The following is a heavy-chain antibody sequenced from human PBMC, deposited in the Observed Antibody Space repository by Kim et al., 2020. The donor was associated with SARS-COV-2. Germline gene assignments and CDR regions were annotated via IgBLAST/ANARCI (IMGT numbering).Heavy chain of an antibody. CDR3: ARGGSSWYYGMDV. J-gene: IGHJ6*02. V-gene: IGHV4-31*03. D-gene: IGHD6-13*01. Sequence: SETLSLTCTVSGGSISSGGYYWSWIRQHPGKGLEWIGYIYYSGSTYYNPSLKSRVTISVDTSKNQFSLKLSSVTAADTAVYYCARGGSSWYYGMDVWGQGTTVTVSS. CDR1: GGSISSGGYY. CDR2: IYYSGST.